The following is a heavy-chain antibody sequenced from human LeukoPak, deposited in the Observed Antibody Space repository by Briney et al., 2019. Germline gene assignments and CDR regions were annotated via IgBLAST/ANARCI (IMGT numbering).Heavy chain of an antibody. CDR3: ARDGDPTLTSRPDAFDI. D-gene: IGHD4-17*01. CDR2: ISSSSSYI. J-gene: IGHJ3*02. CDR1: GFTFSSYS. Sequence: PGGSLRLSCAASGFTFSSYSMNWVRQAPGKGPEWVSSISSSSSYIYYADSVKGRFTISRDNAKNSLYLQMNSLRAEDTAVYYCARDGDPTLTSRPDAFDIWGQGTMVTVSS. V-gene: IGHV3-21*01.